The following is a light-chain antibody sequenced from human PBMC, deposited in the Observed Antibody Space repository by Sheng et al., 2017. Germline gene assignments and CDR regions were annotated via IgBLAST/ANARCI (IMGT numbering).Light chain of an antibody. Sequence: QSALTQPASVSGSPGQSITISCTGTSSDVGSYNYVSWYQQHPGKAPKLMIHDVSNRPSGVSNRFSGSKSGNTASLTISGLQAEDEADYYCSSYTSSTTGVFGTGTKVTVL. CDR1: SSDVGSYNY. CDR2: DVS. CDR3: SSYTSSTTGV. J-gene: IGLJ1*01. V-gene: IGLV2-14*03.